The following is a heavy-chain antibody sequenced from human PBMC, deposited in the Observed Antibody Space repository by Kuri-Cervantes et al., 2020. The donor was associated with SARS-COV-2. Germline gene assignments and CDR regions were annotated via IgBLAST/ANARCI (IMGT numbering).Heavy chain of an antibody. CDR2: IGTAGDT. D-gene: IGHD3-3*01. V-gene: IGHV3-13*04. CDR3: VKGGARITNSGVVIANWFDP. J-gene: IGHJ5*02. Sequence: ETLSLTCAASGFTFSSYDMHWVRQATGKGLEWVSAIGTAGDTYYPGSVKGRFTISRENAKNSLYLQMNSLRAGDTAVYYCVKGGARITNSGVVIANWFDPWGQGTLVTVSS. CDR1: GFTFSSYD.